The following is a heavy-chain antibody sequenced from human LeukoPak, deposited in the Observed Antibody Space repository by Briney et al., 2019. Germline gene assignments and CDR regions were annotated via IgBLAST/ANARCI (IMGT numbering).Heavy chain of an antibody. Sequence: GASVKVSCKASGGTLSRYAISWVRQAPGQGLEWMGGIIPILGTANYAQKFQGRVTITADESTGTAYMELSSLRSDDTAVYNCARVVTPRYCSTTRCYWKGWFDPWGLGTLVTVSS. CDR2: IIPILGTA. CDR1: GGTLSRYA. D-gene: IGHD2-2*01. CDR3: ARVVTPRYCSTTRCYWKGWFDP. J-gene: IGHJ5*02. V-gene: IGHV1-69*13.